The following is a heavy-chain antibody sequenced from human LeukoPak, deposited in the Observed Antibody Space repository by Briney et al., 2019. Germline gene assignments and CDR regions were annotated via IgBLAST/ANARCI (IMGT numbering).Heavy chain of an antibody. V-gene: IGHV4-61*02. CDR2: IYTSGTT. Sequence: SETLSLTCTVSGGSISSGNYYYSWIRQPAGKGLEWLGRIYTSGTTDYNPSLKSRVTISVDTSKNQFSLKLSSVTAADTAVYYCARDAERVTMTSSWFDPWGQGILVTVSS. CDR3: ARDAERVTMTSSWFDP. J-gene: IGHJ5*02. D-gene: IGHD1-1*01. CDR1: GGSISSGNYY.